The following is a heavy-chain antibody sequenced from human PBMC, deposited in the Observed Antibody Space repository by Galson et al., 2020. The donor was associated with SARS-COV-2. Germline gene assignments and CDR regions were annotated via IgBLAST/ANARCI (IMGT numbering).Heavy chain of an antibody. J-gene: IGHJ5*02. CDR1: GGSISSGSYY. CDR2: IYTSGST. Sequence: SETLSLTCTVSGGSISSGSYYWSWIRQPAGKGLEWIGRIYTSGSTNYNPSLKSRVTISVDTSKNQFSLKLSSVTAADTAVYYCAREGTPYSSGWYNWFDPWGQGTLVTVSS. V-gene: IGHV4-61*02. CDR3: AREGTPYSSGWYNWFDP. D-gene: IGHD6-19*01.